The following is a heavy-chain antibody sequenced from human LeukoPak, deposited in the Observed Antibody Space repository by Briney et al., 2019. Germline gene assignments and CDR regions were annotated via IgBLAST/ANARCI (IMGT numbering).Heavy chain of an antibody. J-gene: IGHJ4*02. CDR3: AKDPGYLFGGVIVAAGDY. V-gene: IGHV3-23*01. Sequence: GGSLRLSCAASGFSFRHYGMYWVRQAPGKGLEWVSAISGSGGSTYYADSVKGRFTISRDNSKNTLYLQMNSLRAEDTAVYYCAKDPGYLFGGVIVAAGDYWGQGTLVTVSS. D-gene: IGHD3-16*02. CDR1: GFSFRHYG. CDR2: ISGSGGST.